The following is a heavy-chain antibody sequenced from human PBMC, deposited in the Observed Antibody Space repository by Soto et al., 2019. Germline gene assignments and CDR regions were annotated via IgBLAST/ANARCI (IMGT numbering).Heavy chain of an antibody. D-gene: IGHD3-22*01. CDR1: GGTFTSYT. V-gene: IGHV1-69*13. CDR2: IIPIFGTA. Sequence: SVKVSCKASGGTFTSYTITLVRQAPVQGLEWMGGIIPIFGTANYAQKFQGRVTITADESTSTAYMELSSLRSEDTAVYYCARGDATKIVVTTYYAMDVWGQGTTVTVSS. J-gene: IGHJ6*02. CDR3: ARGDATKIVVTTYYAMDV.